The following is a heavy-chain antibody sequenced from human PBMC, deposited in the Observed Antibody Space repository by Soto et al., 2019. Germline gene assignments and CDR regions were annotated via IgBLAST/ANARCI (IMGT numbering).Heavy chain of an antibody. CDR3: ARGGYSYGYDDY. V-gene: IGHV4-34*01. J-gene: IGHJ4*02. CDR1: GGSCSGYY. Sequence: QVQLQQLGAGLLKPSETLSLTCAVYGGSCSGYYWSWIRQPPGKGPEWIGEINHSGSTNSNPSLKSRVTISVDTSKNQFSLTLSSVTAADTAVYYCARGGYSYGYDDYWGQGTLVTVS. D-gene: IGHD5-18*01. CDR2: INHSGST.